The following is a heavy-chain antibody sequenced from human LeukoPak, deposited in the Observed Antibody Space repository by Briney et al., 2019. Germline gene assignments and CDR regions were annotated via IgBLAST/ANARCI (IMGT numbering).Heavy chain of an antibody. CDR1: GGSFSGYY. D-gene: IGHD2-15*01. J-gene: IGHJ4*02. Sequence: PSETLSLTCAVYGGSFSGYYWSWVRQPPGKGLEWIWVINHRGSTNLSPSLKSRVTISVDTSKNQFSLKLSSVSAADTAVYYCAIRGYCSGGSCFFDYWGQGTLVTVSS. CDR3: AIRGYCSGGSCFFDY. CDR2: INHRGST. V-gene: IGHV4-34*01.